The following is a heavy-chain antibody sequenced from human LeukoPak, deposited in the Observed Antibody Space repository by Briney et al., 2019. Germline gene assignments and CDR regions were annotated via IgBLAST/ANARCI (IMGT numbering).Heavy chain of an antibody. CDR1: GFTFSNYP. J-gene: IGHJ6*02. D-gene: IGHD2-15*01. CDR2: ISYDGSNK. V-gene: IGHV3-30-3*01. CDR3: AKEPTPRDYYGMDV. Sequence: GGSLRLSCAASGFTFSNYPMHWVRQAPGKGLEWVAFISYDGSNKYYADSVKGRFTISRDNSKNTLYLQMNSLRAEDTAVYYCAKEPTPRDYYGMDVWGQGTTVTVSS.